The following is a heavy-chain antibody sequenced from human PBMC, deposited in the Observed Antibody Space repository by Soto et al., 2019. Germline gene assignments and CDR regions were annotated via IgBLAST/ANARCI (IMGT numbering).Heavy chain of an antibody. Sequence: QVPLVESGGGVVQPGRSLRLSCAASGFPFTSYGMHWVREGPDKGLEWVAIISYDGSDKYYADSVKGRFTISRDNSKNTLYLQMNSLSPEDTALYYCVGGQYYFDYRGQGTLVIVSS. V-gene: IGHV3-30*03. CDR1: GFPFTSYG. D-gene: IGHD3-10*01. CDR3: VGGQYYFDY. J-gene: IGHJ4*02. CDR2: ISYDGSDK.